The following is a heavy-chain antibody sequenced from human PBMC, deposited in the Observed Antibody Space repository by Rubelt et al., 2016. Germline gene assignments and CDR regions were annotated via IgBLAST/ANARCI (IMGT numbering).Heavy chain of an antibody. D-gene: IGHD4-17*01. CDR2: IIPIFGTA. CDR1: GGTFSSYA. Sequence: QVQLVQSGAEVKKPESSVKVPCKASGGTFSSYAISWVRQAPGQGLEWMGGIIPIFGTANYAQKFQGRVTITADESTSTAYMELSSLRSEDTAVYYCARGDATVPRSYWYFDLWGRGTLVTVSS. V-gene: IGHV1-69*01. J-gene: IGHJ2*01. CDR3: ARGDATVPRSYWYFDL.